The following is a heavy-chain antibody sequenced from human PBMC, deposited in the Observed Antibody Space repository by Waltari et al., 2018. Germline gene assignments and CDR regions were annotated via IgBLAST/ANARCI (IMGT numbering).Heavy chain of an antibody. J-gene: IGHJ2*01. D-gene: IGHD6-13*01. Sequence: QVQLVQSGAEVKKPGSSVKVSCQASGGTFSRYAIRWLRQAPGQGLEWMGGIIPIFGTANYAQKFQGRVTITADKSTSTAYMELSSLRSEDTAVYYCASRSSWYDWYFDLWGRGTLVTVSS. V-gene: IGHV1-69*14. CDR2: IIPIFGTA. CDR3: ASRSSWYDWYFDL. CDR1: GGTFSRYA.